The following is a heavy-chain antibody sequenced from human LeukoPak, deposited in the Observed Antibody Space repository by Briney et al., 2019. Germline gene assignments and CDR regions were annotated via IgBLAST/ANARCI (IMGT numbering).Heavy chain of an antibody. CDR2: INHSGST. V-gene: IGHV4-34*01. CDR1: GGSFSGYY. J-gene: IGHJ4*02. Sequence: SETLSLTCAVYGGSFSGYYWSWIRQPPGKGLEWIGEINHSGSTNYNPSLKSRVTISVDTSKNQFSLKLSSVTAADTAVYYCAREGSSSMYYFDYWGQGILVTVSS. CDR3: AREGSSSMYYFDY. D-gene: IGHD6-6*01.